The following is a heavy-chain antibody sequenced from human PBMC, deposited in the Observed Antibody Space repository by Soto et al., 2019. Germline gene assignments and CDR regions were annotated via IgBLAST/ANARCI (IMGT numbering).Heavy chain of an antibody. V-gene: IGHV4-34*01. J-gene: IGHJ4*02. D-gene: IGHD3-22*01. CDR2: INHSGST. CDR3: ARGLTNYYDSSGPGNY. Sequence: SETLSLTCAVYGGSFSGYYWSWIRQPPGKGLEWIGEINHSGSTNYNPSLKSRVTISVDTSKNQFSLKLSSVTAADTAVYYCARGLTNYYDSSGPGNYWGQGTLVTVSS. CDR1: GGSFSGYY.